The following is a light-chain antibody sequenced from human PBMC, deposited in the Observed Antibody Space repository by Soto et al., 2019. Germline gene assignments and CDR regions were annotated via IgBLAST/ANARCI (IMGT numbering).Light chain of an antibody. J-gene: IGKJ4*01. CDR1: QAISHY. V-gene: IGKV1-17*03. CDR2: GAS. CDR3: LQHNTYPLS. Sequence: DIQMTQSPSAMSASVGDRVTITCRASQAISHYLAWFHQRPGKVPKRLIYGASTLESGVPSRFSGSGSGTEFTLKISSLQPEDFGTYYCLQHNTYPLSFGGGTKVDIK.